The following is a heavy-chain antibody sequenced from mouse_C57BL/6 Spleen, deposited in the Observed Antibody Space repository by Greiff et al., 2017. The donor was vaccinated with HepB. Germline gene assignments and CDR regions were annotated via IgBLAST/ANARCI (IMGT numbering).Heavy chain of an antibody. Sequence: VQLQQPGAELVKPGASVKMSCKASGYTFTSYWITWVKQRPGQGLEWIGDIYPGSGSTNYNEKFKSKATLTVDTSSSTADMQLSSLTSEDSAVYYCARGRAYSNYKDWGQGTTLTVSS. V-gene: IGHV1-55*01. CDR1: GYTFTSYW. D-gene: IGHD2-5*01. CDR3: ARGRAYSNYKD. CDR2: IYPGSGST. J-gene: IGHJ2*01.